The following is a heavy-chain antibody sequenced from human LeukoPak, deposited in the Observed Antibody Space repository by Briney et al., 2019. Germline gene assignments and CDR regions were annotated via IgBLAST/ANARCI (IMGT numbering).Heavy chain of an antibody. D-gene: IGHD3-3*01. J-gene: IGHJ3*02. Sequence: SETLSLTCSVSNGSISNYYWTWIRQPPGKGLEWIGHISSTSSPILNPSLKSRVAMSADTSKNQFSLKVNSVTAADTAVYFCATPTIFGSADSFDIWGQGTTVIVSS. CDR1: NGSISNYY. CDR3: ATPTIFGSADSFDI. V-gene: IGHV4-59*01. CDR2: ISSTSSP.